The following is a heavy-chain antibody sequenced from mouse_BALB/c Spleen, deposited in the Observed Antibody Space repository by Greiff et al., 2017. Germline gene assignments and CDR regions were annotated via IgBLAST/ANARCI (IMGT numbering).Heavy chain of an antibody. V-gene: IGHV1-69*02. Sequence: VQLQQPGAELVRPGASVKLSCKASGYTFTSYWINWVKQRPGQGLEWIGNIYPSDSYTNYNQKFKDKATLTVDKSSSTAYMQLSSPTSEDSAVYYCTIRAYWGQGTLVTVSA. CDR2: IYPSDSYT. CDR3: TIRAY. J-gene: IGHJ3*01. D-gene: IGHD1-1*01. CDR1: GYTFTSYW.